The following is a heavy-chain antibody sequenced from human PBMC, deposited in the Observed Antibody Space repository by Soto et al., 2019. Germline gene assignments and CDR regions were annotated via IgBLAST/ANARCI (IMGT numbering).Heavy chain of an antibody. V-gene: IGHV3-30*18. CDR3: AKDFNGAPPPAYGMDV. D-gene: IGHD2-8*01. CDR1: GFTFSSYG. Sequence: LRLSCAASGFTFSSYGMHWVRQAPGKGLEWVAVISYDGSNKYYADSVKGRFTISRDNSKNTLYLQMNSLRAEDTAVYYCAKDFNGAPPPAYGMDVWGQGTTVTVSS. CDR2: ISYDGSNK. J-gene: IGHJ6*02.